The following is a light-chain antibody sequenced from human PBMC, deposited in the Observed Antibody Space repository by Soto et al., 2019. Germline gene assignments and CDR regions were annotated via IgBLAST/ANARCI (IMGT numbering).Light chain of an antibody. Sequence: QSALTQPASVSGSPGQSITISCTGTISDIGGYSFISWYQHHPGKAPKLVIYDVNNRPSGISYRFSGSKSGNTASLTISGLQAEDEADYYCASYTRTTTLVFGGGTQLTVL. J-gene: IGLJ2*01. V-gene: IGLV2-14*01. CDR2: DVN. CDR1: ISDIGGYSF. CDR3: ASYTRTTTLV.